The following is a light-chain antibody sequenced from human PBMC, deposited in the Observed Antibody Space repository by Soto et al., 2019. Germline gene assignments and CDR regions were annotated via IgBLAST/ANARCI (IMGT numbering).Light chain of an antibody. J-gene: IGLJ3*02. V-gene: IGLV2-23*02. Sequence: QSALTQPASVSGSPGQSITISCTGTSSDVGSYKLVSWYQQHPGKAPKLMIYEVSKRPSGVSNRFSGSKSGNTASLTISGLQAEDEADYYCCSYAGSSTFEVFGGGTKVTVL. CDR1: SSDVGSYKL. CDR3: CSYAGSSTFEV. CDR2: EVS.